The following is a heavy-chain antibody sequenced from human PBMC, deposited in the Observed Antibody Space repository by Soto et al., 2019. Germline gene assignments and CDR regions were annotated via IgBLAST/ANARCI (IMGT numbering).Heavy chain of an antibody. CDR3: DLGTPYYYYGMDV. CDR1: GGSISSGGYY. Sequence: PSETLSLTCTVSGGSISSGGYYWSWIRQHPGKGLEWIGYIYYSGSTYYNPSLKSRVTISVDTSKNQFSLKLSSVTAADTAVYYCDLGTPYYYYGMDVWGQGTTVTVSS. J-gene: IGHJ6*02. D-gene: IGHD7-27*01. V-gene: IGHV4-31*03. CDR2: IYYSGST.